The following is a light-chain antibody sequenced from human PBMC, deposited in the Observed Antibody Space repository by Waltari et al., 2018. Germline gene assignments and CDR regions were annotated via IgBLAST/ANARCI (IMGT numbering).Light chain of an antibody. CDR3: QHYLRLPVT. V-gene: IGKV3-20*01. J-gene: IGKJ1*01. CDR2: GAS. CDR1: QSVSRA. Sequence: TLSLSLGESATVSCRASQSVSRALAWYQQKPGQAPRLLIYGASTRATGIPDRFSGSGSGTDFSLTISRLEPDDFAVYYCQHYLRLPVTFGQGTTVEI.